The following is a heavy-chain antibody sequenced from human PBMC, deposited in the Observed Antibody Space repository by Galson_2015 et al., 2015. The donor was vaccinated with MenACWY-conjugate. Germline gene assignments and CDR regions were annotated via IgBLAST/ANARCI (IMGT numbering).Heavy chain of an antibody. J-gene: IGHJ4*02. Sequence: SLRLSCAASGFTFSSNTMNWVRQAPGKGLEWVSSISSAGSSIYYADSVKGRFTISRDNAENSLYLQMNSLRDEDTAVYYCAKSLTTLDYGGQGTLVTVSS. CDR3: AKSLTTLDY. CDR2: ISSAGSSI. V-gene: IGHV3-48*02. D-gene: IGHD1-14*01. CDR1: GFTFSSNT.